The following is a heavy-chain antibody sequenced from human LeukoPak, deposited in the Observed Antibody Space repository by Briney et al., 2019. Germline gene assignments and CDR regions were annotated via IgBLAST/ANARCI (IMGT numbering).Heavy chain of an antibody. CDR1: GYTFTSYY. CDR2: VTPSGGST. J-gene: IGHJ3*02. V-gene: IGHV1-46*01. Sequence: ASVNVDCKAPGYTFTSYYMHRERQTPGQGLGWVGIVTPSGGSTSYAQEFQGRVTMTRDTSTSTVYMELSSLRSEDTAVYYCARDNLEDRHAFDIWGQGTMVTVSS. D-gene: IGHD3-3*01. CDR3: ARDNLEDRHAFDI.